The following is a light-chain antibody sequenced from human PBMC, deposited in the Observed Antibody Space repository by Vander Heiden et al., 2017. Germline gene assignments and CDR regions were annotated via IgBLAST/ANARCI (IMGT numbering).Light chain of an antibody. V-gene: IGLV1-47*01. CDR2: KDN. Sequence: QSVLTQPPSASGTPGQRVIIFCSGTSSNIGRHDVYWYQQVPGTAPKVLIYKDNRRPSGVPDRFSGSKPGTTASLVISGLRSEDEADYYCVTWDASLSGHVFGSGTKVTVL. J-gene: IGLJ1*01. CDR3: VTWDASLSGHV. CDR1: SSNIGRHD.